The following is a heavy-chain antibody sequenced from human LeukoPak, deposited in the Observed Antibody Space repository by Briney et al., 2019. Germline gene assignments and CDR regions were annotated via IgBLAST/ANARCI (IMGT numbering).Heavy chain of an antibody. J-gene: IGHJ6*03. D-gene: IGHD5-24*01. CDR3: ARDKSAGRDGYNYYYMDV. CDR1: GGTFISYA. V-gene: IGHV1-69*05. CDR2: IIPIFGTA. Sequence: GSSVKVSCKASGGTFISYAISWVRQAPGQGLEWMGGIIPIFGTANYAQKFQGRVTITTDESTSTAYMELSSLRSEDTAVYYCARDKSAGRDGYNYYYMDVWGKGTTVTVSS.